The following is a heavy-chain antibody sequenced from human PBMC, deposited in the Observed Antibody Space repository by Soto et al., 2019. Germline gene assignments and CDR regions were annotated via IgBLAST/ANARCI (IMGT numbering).Heavy chain of an antibody. V-gene: IGHV4-61*08. Sequence: SETLSLTCAVSGFSIRSNSWGDCWSCIRQPPGKGLEWIGYIYYSGATNYNPSLKSRVTISVDMSKNQFSLKLTSVTAADTAVYYCARETIPGVVTGSYFDYWGQGILVTVSS. CDR2: IYYSGAT. CDR1: GFSIRSNSWGDC. D-gene: IGHD2-15*01. J-gene: IGHJ4*02. CDR3: ARETIPGVVTGSYFDY.